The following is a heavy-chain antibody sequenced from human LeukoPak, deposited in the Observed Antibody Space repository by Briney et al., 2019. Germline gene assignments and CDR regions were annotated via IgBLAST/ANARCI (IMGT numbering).Heavy chain of an antibody. D-gene: IGHD3-9*01. Sequence: ASVKVSCKASGYTFTGYFIHWVRQAPGQGLEWMGWINPNSGGTNYAQKFQGRVTMTRDTSISTACMQLSRLRSDDTAVYYCARVTGRHFDWLPYFDYWGQGTLATVSS. J-gene: IGHJ4*02. CDR3: ARVTGRHFDWLPYFDY. CDR1: GYTFTGYF. V-gene: IGHV1-2*02. CDR2: INPNSGGT.